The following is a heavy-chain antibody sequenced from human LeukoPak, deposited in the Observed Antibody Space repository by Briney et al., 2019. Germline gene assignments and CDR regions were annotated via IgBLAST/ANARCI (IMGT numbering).Heavy chain of an antibody. CDR1: GASISSYY. CDR3: ARHSSPVDWFDP. V-gene: IGHV4-59*01. CDR2: IYYSGNT. D-gene: IGHD6-13*01. J-gene: IGHJ5*02. Sequence: SETLSLTCTVSGASISSYYWSWIRQPPGKRLEWIGYIYYSGNTKYNPSLKSRVTISVDTSKNQFSLKLSSLTAADTAVYYCARHSSPVDWFDPWGQGALVTVSS.